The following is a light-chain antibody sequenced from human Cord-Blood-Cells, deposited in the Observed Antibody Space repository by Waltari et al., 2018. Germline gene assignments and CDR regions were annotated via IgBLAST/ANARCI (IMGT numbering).Light chain of an antibody. V-gene: IGKV4-1*01. J-gene: IGKJ5*01. Sequence: DIVMTQSPDSLAVSLDERATINCKSSQSVLYSSNNKNYVAWYQQKPGQPPKRLIYWASTRESGVPDRFSGSGSGTDFTLTISSLQAEDVAVYYCQQYYSTPITFGQGTRLEIK. CDR1: QSVLYSSNNKNY. CDR2: WAS. CDR3: QQYYSTPIT.